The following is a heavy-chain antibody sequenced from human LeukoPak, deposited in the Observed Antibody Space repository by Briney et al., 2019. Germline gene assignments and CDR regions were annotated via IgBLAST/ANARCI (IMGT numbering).Heavy chain of an antibody. J-gene: IGHJ5*02. CDR3: ARADYDFVWGSYRLPDP. CDR2: ISAYNGNA. V-gene: IGHV1-18*01. CDR1: GYTFTSYG. D-gene: IGHD3-16*02. Sequence: ASVKVSCKASGYTFTSYGISWVRQAPGQGLEWMGWISAYNGNANYAQKLQGRVTMTRNTSISTAYMELSSLRSEDTAMYYCARADYDFVWGSYRLPDPWGQGTLVTVSS.